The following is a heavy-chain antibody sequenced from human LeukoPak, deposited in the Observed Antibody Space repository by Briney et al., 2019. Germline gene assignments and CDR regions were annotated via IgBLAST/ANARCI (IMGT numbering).Heavy chain of an antibody. J-gene: IGHJ2*01. CDR1: GYTFTDYY. V-gene: IGHV1-2*02. CDR2: INPNRDGT. CDR3: ARERDRQNWYFDL. Sequence: GASVKVSCKASGYTFTDYYIHWVRQAPGQGLEWMGWINPNRDGTNYAQKFQGRVTMTRDTSITTAYMELSRLRSDDTAVYYCARERDRQNWYFDLWGRGTLVTVSS.